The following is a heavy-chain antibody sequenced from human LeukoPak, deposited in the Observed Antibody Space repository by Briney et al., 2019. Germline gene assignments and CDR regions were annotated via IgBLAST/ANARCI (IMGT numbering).Heavy chain of an antibody. Sequence: ASVTVSCKASGYNFTEDYMHWVRQAPGQGLEFMGWINPDSGFTNYAQKFKGRVTMTRDTSISTAYLEVRSLTSDDTAVYYCAPTAEAYTSWWKVWGQGTLVTVSS. CDR2: INPDSGFT. V-gene: IGHV1-2*02. D-gene: IGHD3-16*01. CDR1: GYNFTEDY. CDR3: APTAEAYTSWWKV. J-gene: IGHJ4*02.